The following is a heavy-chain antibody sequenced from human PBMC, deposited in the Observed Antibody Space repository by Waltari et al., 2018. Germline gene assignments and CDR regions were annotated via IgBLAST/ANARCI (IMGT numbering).Heavy chain of an antibody. CDR1: GGSISSYY. CDR2: IYTSGST. CDR3: ARDRRELLQARYYYRDV. V-gene: IGHV4-4*07. J-gene: IGHJ6*03. D-gene: IGHD1-26*01. Sequence: QVQLQESGPGLVKPSETLSLTCTVSGGSISSYYWSWIRPPAGKGLEWIGRIYTSGSTNYNPSLKSRVTMSVDTSKNQFSLKRSSVTAADTAVYYCARDRRELLQARYYYRDVWGKGTTVTISS.